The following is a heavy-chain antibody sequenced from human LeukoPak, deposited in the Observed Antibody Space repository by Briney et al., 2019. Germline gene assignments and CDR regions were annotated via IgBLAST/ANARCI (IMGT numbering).Heavy chain of an antibody. V-gene: IGHV1-69*05. Sequence: SVKVSCKTSGYTFTTYGISWVRQAPGQGLEWMGGIIPIFGTANYAQKFQGRVTITTDESTSTAYMELSSLRSEDTAVYYCARDNRTYYDSSGYPEYFQHWGQGTLVTVSS. CDR1: GYTFTTYG. CDR3: ARDNRTYYDSSGYPEYFQH. J-gene: IGHJ1*01. D-gene: IGHD3-22*01. CDR2: IIPIFGTA.